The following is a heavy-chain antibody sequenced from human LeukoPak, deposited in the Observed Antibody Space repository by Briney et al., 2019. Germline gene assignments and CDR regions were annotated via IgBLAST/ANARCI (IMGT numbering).Heavy chain of an antibody. CDR1: GYSFSNYW. CDR2: IYPGDSDT. D-gene: IGHD6-13*01. CDR3: ARPSAAGSYYSGMDV. Sequence: PGESLKISCKGSGYSFSNYWIGWVRQMPGKGLEWMGIIYPGDSDTRYSPSFQGQVTISVDKSISTAYLQWSSLKASDTATYYCARPSAAGSYYSGMDVWGKGTTVTVSS. V-gene: IGHV5-51*01. J-gene: IGHJ6*04.